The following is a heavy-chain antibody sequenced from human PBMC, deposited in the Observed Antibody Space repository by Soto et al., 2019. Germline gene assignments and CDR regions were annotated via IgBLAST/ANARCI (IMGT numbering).Heavy chain of an antibody. CDR3: ASQLGRKGIPVAGTRGYNWFAL. CDR1: GGSFSGYY. CDR2: INHSGST. D-gene: IGHD6-19*01. Sequence: SETLSLTCAVYGGSFSGYYWSWIRQPPGKGLEWIGEINHSGSTNYNPSLKSRVTISVDTSKNQFSLKLSSVTAADTAVYYCASQLGRKGIPVAGTRGYNWFALCSPGTLVTVSS. V-gene: IGHV4-34*01. J-gene: IGHJ5*02.